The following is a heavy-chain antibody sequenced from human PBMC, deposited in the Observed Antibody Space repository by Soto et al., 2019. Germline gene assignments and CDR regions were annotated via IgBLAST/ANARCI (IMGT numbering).Heavy chain of an antibody. CDR1: GDIVSSDSVA. D-gene: IGHD1-1*01. Sequence: SQTLSLTCVISGDIVSSDSVAWNWIRQSPSRGLEWLGRTYYRSKWYNDYAVSVKSRITINSDTSKNQFSLNLNSVTPEDTAVYYCARDQTYNNWSTWFDPWGQRTLVXVS. CDR3: ARDQTYNNWSTWFDP. V-gene: IGHV6-1*01. CDR2: TYYRSKWYN. J-gene: IGHJ5*02.